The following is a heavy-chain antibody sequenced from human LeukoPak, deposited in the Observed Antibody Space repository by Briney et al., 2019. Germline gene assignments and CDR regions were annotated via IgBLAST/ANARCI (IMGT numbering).Heavy chain of an antibody. CDR3: ARYCTSSSCYSLDV. CDR1: GFTFSRYW. J-gene: IGHJ6*04. D-gene: IGHD2-2*01. CDR2: INRDGSEK. Sequence: GGSLRLSCAASGFTFSRYWMTWVRQAPGKGLEWVANINRDGSEKYYVDSVKGRFTISRDNAKNSLYLQMNSLRAEDTAVYYCARYCTSSSCYSLDVWGKGATVTVSS. V-gene: IGHV3-7*01.